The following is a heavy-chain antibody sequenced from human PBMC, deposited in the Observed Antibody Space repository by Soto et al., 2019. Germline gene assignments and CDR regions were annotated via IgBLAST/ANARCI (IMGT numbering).Heavy chain of an antibody. D-gene: IGHD3-10*01. V-gene: IGHV3-66*01. CDR1: GLAVSSHY. Sequence: GGSLRLSCAASGLAVSSHYFYLVRRAPGKGLEWVSVIYSGGTTYYAASVGGRFTISRDTSKNTVYLQMNSLRAEDTAMYFCARDRTISDYRSSGALGLWGQGTLVTVSS. CDR2: IYSGGTT. CDR3: ARDRTISDYRSSGALGL. J-gene: IGHJ4*02.